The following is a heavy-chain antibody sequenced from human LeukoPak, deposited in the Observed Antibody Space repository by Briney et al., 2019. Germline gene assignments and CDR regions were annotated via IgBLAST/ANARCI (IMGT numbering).Heavy chain of an antibody. V-gene: IGHV3-15*05. D-gene: IGHD1-26*01. J-gene: IGHJ4*02. CDR2: FRSKTDGGTI. Sequence: PGGSLRLSCAASGFTFSSYWMSWVRQAPGKGLEWVGRFRSKTDGGTIDYAAPVKGRFTISRDDSRNTLYLQMNSLKTEDTAVYYCTTVIMGAPKDDYWGQGTLVTVSS. CDR3: TTVIMGAPKDDY. CDR1: GFTFSSYW.